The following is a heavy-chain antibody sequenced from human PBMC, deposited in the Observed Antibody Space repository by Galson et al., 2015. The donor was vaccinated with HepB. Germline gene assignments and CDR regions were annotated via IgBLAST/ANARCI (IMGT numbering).Heavy chain of an antibody. D-gene: IGHD6-19*01. CDR2: INHSGST. CDR1: GGSFSGYY. J-gene: IGHJ4*02. Sequence: ETLSLTCAVYGGSFSGYYWSWIRQPPGKGLEWIGEINHSGSTNYNPSLKSRVTISVDTSKNQFSLKLSSVTAADTAVYYCARVPGIAVAGTHYWGQGTLVTVSS. V-gene: IGHV4-34*01. CDR3: ARVPGIAVAGTHY.